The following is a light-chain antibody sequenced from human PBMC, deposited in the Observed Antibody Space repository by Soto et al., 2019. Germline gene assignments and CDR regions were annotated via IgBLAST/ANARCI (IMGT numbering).Light chain of an antibody. Sequence: DIQMTQSPSSLSASVGDRVTITCQASQDISNYLNWYQQKPGKAPKLLIYDASNLETGVPSRFSGSGSGTDFTFTISSLQPEDSATYYCQQYDNLPRALTFGGGTKVDIK. CDR1: QDISNY. CDR2: DAS. V-gene: IGKV1-33*01. CDR3: QQYDNLPRALT. J-gene: IGKJ4*01.